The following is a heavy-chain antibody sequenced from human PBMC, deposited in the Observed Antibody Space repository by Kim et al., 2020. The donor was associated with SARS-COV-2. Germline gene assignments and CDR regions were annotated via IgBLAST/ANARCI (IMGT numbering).Heavy chain of an antibody. Sequence: GWSLRLSCAASGFTFSNAWMSWVRQAPGKGLEWVGRIKSKTDGGTTDYAAPVKGRFTISRDDSKNTLYLQMNSLKTEDTAVYYCTTDIVVVPAAEAYWGQGTLVTVSS. CDR3: TTDIVVVPAAEAY. CDR1: GFTFSNAW. J-gene: IGHJ4*02. V-gene: IGHV3-15*01. CDR2: IKSKTDGGTT. D-gene: IGHD2-2*01.